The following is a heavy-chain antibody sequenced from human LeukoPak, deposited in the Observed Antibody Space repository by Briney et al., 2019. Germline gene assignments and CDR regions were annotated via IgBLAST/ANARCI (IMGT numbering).Heavy chain of an antibody. CDR2: IYHSGNT. Sequence: MPSQTLSLTCTVSGGSISSSSYYWGWIRQPPWKGLEWIGNIYHSGNTYYNSSLKSRVTISVDTSKNQFSLRLTSVTAADTAVYYCASLRVPGDFDYWGQGTLVTVSS. J-gene: IGHJ4*02. CDR1: GGSISSSSYY. D-gene: IGHD3-16*01. V-gene: IGHV4-39*07. CDR3: ASLRVPGDFDY.